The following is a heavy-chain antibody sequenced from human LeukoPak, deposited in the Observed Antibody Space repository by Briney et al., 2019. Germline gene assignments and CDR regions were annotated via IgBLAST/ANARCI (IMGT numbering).Heavy chain of an antibody. D-gene: IGHD3-22*01. Sequence: PGRSLRLSCAASGFTFDDYAMHWVRQAPGKGLEWVSGISWNSGSIGYADSVKGRFTISRDNAKNSLYLQMNSLRAADMALYYCAKAGQPRRYYYDSSGRVFFDYWGQGTLVTVSS. V-gene: IGHV3-9*03. CDR1: GFTFDDYA. CDR2: ISWNSGSI. CDR3: AKAGQPRRYYYDSSGRVFFDY. J-gene: IGHJ4*02.